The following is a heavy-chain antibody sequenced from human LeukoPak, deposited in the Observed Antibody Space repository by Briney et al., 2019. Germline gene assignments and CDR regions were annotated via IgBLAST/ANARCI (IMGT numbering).Heavy chain of an antibody. J-gene: IGHJ3*02. Sequence: PGGSLRLSCAAAGFTFDDYTMHWVRQAAGKGLVWVSRISIDGNILNYADFVKGRFTISRDNAKNMLYLQMNSLRAEDTAVYYCARGLVTDPMWGQGTMVTVSS. CDR3: ARGLVTDPM. D-gene: IGHD2-21*02. CDR2: ISIDGNIL. V-gene: IGHV3-74*01. CDR1: GFTFDDYT.